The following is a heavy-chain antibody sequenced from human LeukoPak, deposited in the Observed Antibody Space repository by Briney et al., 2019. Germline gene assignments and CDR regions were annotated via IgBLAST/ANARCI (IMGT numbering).Heavy chain of an antibody. Sequence: SETLSLTCTVSGGSISSYYWSWIRQPPGKGLEWIGCIYYSGSTNYNPSLKSRVTISVDTSKNQFSLKLSSVTAADTAVYYCARGNCSGGSCYMYYFDYWGQGTLVTVSS. CDR2: IYYSGST. V-gene: IGHV4-59*01. CDR3: ARGNCSGGSCYMYYFDY. D-gene: IGHD2-15*01. J-gene: IGHJ4*02. CDR1: GGSISSYY.